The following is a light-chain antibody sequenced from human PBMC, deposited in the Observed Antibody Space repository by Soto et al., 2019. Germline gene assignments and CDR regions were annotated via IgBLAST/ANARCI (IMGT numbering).Light chain of an antibody. CDR3: QQRSNWPLT. CDR2: DAS. Sequence: EIVLTQSPATLSLSPGERATLSCRASQSVSSYLAWYQQKPGQAPSLLIYDASNRATGIPARFSGSGSGTHFALTIRSLEPEDFAVYYCQQRSNWPLTFGGGTKVEIK. CDR1: QSVSSY. J-gene: IGKJ4*01. V-gene: IGKV3-11*01.